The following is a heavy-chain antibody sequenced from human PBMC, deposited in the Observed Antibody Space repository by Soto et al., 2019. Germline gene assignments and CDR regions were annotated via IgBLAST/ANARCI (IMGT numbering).Heavy chain of an antibody. Sequence: GGSLRLSCAASGFTFSSYAMHWVRQATGKGLEWVAVISYDGSNKYYADSVKGRFTISRDNSKNTLYLQMNSLRAEDTAVYYCARDQEGDIVVVPAAKEDYYYYGMDVWGQGTTVTVSS. J-gene: IGHJ6*02. V-gene: IGHV3-30-3*01. D-gene: IGHD2-2*01. CDR1: GFTFSSYA. CDR2: ISYDGSNK. CDR3: ARDQEGDIVVVPAAKEDYYYYGMDV.